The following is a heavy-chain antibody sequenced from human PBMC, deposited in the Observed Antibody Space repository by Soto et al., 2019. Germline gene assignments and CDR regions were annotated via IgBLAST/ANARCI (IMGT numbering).Heavy chain of an antibody. CDR3: ARTGSSSWFWFDP. CDR2: INAGNGNT. J-gene: IGHJ5*02. CDR1: GYTFTSYA. Sequence: ASVKVSCKASGYTFTSYARHWVRQAPGQRLEWMGWINAGNGNTKYSQKFQGRVTITRDTSASTAYMELSSLRSEDTAVYYCARTGSSSWFWFDPWGQGTLVTVSS. V-gene: IGHV1-3*01. D-gene: IGHD6-13*01.